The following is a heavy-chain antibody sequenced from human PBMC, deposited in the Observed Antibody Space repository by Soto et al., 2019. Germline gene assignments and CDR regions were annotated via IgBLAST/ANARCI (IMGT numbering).Heavy chain of an antibody. Sequence: PGGSLRLSCAASGFTFSSYSMNWVRQAPGKGLEWVSSISSSSSYIYYADSVKARFTISRDNAKNSLYLQMNSLRAEDTAVYYCATPAGIAVAGSIPPQDYWGQGTLVTVSS. V-gene: IGHV3-21*01. CDR2: ISSSSSYI. CDR1: GFTFSSYS. CDR3: ATPAGIAVAGSIPPQDY. J-gene: IGHJ4*02. D-gene: IGHD6-19*01.